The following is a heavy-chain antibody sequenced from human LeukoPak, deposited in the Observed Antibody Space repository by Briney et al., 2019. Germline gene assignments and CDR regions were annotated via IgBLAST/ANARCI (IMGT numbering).Heavy chain of an antibody. CDR2: IIPIFGIA. V-gene: IGHV1-69*04. Sequence: SVKVSCKASGGTFSSYAISWVRQAPGQGLEWMGRIIPIFGIANYAQKFQGRVTITADKSTSKAYMELSSLRSEDTAVYYCARGTYDSSGYYYGEIRFDYWGQGTLVTVSS. D-gene: IGHD3-22*01. CDR1: GGTFSSYA. J-gene: IGHJ4*02. CDR3: ARGTYDSSGYYYGEIRFDY.